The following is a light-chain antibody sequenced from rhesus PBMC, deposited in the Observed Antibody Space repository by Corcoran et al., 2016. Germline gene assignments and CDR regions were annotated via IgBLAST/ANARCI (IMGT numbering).Light chain of an antibody. CDR2: YAS. Sequence: DIHMTQSPSSLSASVGDTVTITCRASQGIINNLAWYKQKPGKVPTLLIYYASTLQCGVPSRFTGIGSGTDFTLTISSLQPGDFATYYCQHGYGTPYSFGRGTKVEIK. CDR1: QGIINN. CDR3: QHGYGTPYS. J-gene: IGKJ2*01. V-gene: IGKV1S15*01.